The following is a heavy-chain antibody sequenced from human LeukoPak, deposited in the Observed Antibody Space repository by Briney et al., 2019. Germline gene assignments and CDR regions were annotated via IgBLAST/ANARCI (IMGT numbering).Heavy chain of an antibody. J-gene: IGHJ4*02. CDR3: ARDHGGGNVYFDY. D-gene: IGHD2-15*01. Sequence: SETLSLTCTVSGGSISSYYWSWIRQPPGKGLEWIGYIYYSGSTNYNPSLKSRVTISVDTSKNQFSLKLSSVTAADTAVYYCARDHGGGNVYFDYWGQGTLVTVSS. CDR2: IYYSGST. V-gene: IGHV4-59*12. CDR1: GGSISSYY.